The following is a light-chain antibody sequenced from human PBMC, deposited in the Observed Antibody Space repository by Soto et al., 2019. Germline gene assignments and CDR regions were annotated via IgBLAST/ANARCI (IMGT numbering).Light chain of an antibody. CDR1: SSNIGAGYD. CDR2: GNN. Sequence: QSVLTQPPSVSGAPGQRVTISCTGSSSNIGAGYDVHWYQQLPGTAPKLLIYGNNNRPSGVPDRFSGSKSGTSASLPITGVQAEDEADYYFPSYDSSLSGWVFGGGTKVPVL. CDR3: PSYDSSLSGWV. V-gene: IGLV1-40*01. J-gene: IGLJ3*02.